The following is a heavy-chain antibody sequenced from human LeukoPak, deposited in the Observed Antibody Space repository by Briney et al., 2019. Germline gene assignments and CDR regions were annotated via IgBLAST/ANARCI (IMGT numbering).Heavy chain of an antibody. D-gene: IGHD4-11*01. Sequence: QPGGSLRLSCAASGFTLSSHWMYWVRQVPGKGLVWVSVINRDGSSTSYADFEKGRFTISRDNAKNTLYLQMSSLRVGDTAVYYCARVKDDYSYFDPWGQGTLVTVSS. CDR3: ARVKDDYSYFDP. CDR1: GFTLSSHW. V-gene: IGHV3-74*01. CDR2: INRDGSST. J-gene: IGHJ4*02.